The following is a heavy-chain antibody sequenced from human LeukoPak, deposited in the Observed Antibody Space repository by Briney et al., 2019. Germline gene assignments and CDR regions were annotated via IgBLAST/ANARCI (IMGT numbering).Heavy chain of an antibody. CDR2: LSHSGSS. CDR3: ARARYANAWYAFDI. CDR1: GGSVSSYY. Sequence: PSETLSLTCTVSGGSVSSYYWSWIRRPPGRGLEWIAYLSHSGSSDSNPSLTSRVTTLVDTSKNQFSLKLTSVTAADTAVYYCARARYANAWYAFDIWGHGTMVTVSS. D-gene: IGHD2-2*01. J-gene: IGHJ3*02. V-gene: IGHV4-59*02.